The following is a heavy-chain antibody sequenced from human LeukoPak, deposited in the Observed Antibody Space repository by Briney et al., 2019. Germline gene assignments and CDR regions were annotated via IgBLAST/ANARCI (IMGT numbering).Heavy chain of an antibody. CDR2: FDPEDGET. Sequence: GASVKVSCKVSGYTLTELSMHWVRQAPGKGLEWMGGFDPEDGETIYAQKFQGRVTMTEDTSTDTAYMELSSLRSEDTAVYYCATGSPSVTYCGGDCYYAFDIWGQGTMVTVSS. J-gene: IGHJ3*02. CDR1: GYTLTELS. V-gene: IGHV1-24*01. D-gene: IGHD2-21*01. CDR3: ATGSPSVTYCGGDCYYAFDI.